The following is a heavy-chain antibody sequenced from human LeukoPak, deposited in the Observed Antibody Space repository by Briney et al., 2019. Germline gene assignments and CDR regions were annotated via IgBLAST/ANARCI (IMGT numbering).Heavy chain of an antibody. CDR3: ARVRTPPASSGYSGLDY. Sequence: ASVKVSCKASGYTFTSYAMHWVRQAPGQRLEWMGWINAGNGNTKYSQKFQGRVTITRDTSASTAYMELSSLRSEDTAVYYCARVRTPPASSGYSGLDYWGQGTLVTVSS. D-gene: IGHD3-22*01. CDR1: GYTFTSYA. V-gene: IGHV1-3*01. CDR2: INAGNGNT. J-gene: IGHJ4*02.